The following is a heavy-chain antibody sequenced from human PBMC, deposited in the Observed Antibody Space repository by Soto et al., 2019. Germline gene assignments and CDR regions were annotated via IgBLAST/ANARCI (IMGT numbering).Heavy chain of an antibody. J-gene: IGHJ3*02. D-gene: IGHD5-12*01. CDR1: GGSISSYY. CDR3: TSGYDFLDAFDI. Sequence: SETLSLTCTVSGGSISSYYWSWIRQPPGKGLEWIGYIYYSGSTNYNPSLKSRVTISVDTSKNQFSLKLSSVTAADTAVYYCTSGYDFLDAFDIWDQGTMVTVSS. CDR2: IYYSGST. V-gene: IGHV4-59*08.